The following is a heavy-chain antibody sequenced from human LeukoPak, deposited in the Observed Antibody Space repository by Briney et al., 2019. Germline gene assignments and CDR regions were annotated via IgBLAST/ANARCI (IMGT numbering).Heavy chain of an antibody. CDR3: TLIKGWGSGTYYLDY. V-gene: IGHV3-15*01. D-gene: IGHD3-10*01. CDR1: GFSISDDW. CDR2: IKSESSGATT. J-gene: IGHJ4*02. Sequence: GGSLRLSCAASGFSISDDWMSWVRQAPGKGLEWVGRIKSESSGATTHYAAPVKGRFTISRDDSKNTLYLQLNSLKTDDTGVYYCTLIKGWGSGTYYLDYWGQGSLVTVSS.